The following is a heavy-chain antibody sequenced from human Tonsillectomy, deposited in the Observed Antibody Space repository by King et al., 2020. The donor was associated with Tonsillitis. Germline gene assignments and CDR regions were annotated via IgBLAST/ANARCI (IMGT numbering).Heavy chain of an antibody. J-gene: IGHJ4*02. CDR2: LYNSGST. V-gene: IGHV4-59*01. CDR3: ARGRGISPWGGSGSSYFDY. Sequence: QLQESGPGLVKPSETLSLTCTVSGGSISSYYWSWIRQPPGKGLEWIGYLYNSGSTKYNPSLKSRVTISVDTSKNQFSLKLSSVTAADTAVYYWARGRGISPWGGSGSSYFDYWGQGTLVTVSS. D-gene: IGHD3-10*01. CDR1: GGSISSYY.